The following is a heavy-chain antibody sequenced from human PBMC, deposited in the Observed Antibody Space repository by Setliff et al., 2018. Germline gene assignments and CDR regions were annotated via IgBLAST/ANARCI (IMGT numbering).Heavy chain of an antibody. D-gene: IGHD1-1*01. J-gene: IGHJ4*02. CDR1: GYSFSDFY. CDR3: AIDYGPTGTPYH. CDR2: IDPRDDFT. V-gene: IGHV1-69-2*01. Sequence: ASVKVSCKASGYSFSDFYMHWVRQVPGEGLEALGRIDPRDDFTVYAERFKDRLTITADTSTDTSYMVMSSLRFEDTAVYYCAIDYGPTGTPYHWGQGTPVTVSS.